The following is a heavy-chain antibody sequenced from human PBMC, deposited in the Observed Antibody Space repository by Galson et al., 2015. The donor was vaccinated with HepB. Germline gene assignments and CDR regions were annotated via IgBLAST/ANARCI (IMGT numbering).Heavy chain of an antibody. CDR2: IYSGGST. CDR1: GFTVSSNY. D-gene: IGHD2-15*01. V-gene: IGHV3-66*01. Sequence: SLRLSCAASGFTVSSNYMSWVRQAPGKGLEWVSVIYSGGSTYYADSVKGRFTISRDNSKNTLYLQMNSLRAEDTAVYYCASSPLYCSGGSCYSFVDYWGQGTLVTVSS. J-gene: IGHJ4*02. CDR3: ASSPLYCSGGSCYSFVDY.